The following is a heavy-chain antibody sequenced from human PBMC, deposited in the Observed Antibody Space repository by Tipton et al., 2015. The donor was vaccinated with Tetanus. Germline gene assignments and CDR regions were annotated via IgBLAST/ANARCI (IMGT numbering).Heavy chain of an antibody. D-gene: IGHD6-13*01. CDR3: AGARSSRWHTFDY. CDR1: GFKFRSYA. V-gene: IGHV3-30-3*01. Sequence: RSLRLSCAASGFKFRSYAMHWVRQAPGKGLEWVAVIASDGSKEYYADSVKGRFTISRDTPKNMLYLQMNGLRGEDTAVYYCAGARSSRWHTFDYWGQGTLVTVSS. J-gene: IGHJ4*02. CDR2: IASDGSKE.